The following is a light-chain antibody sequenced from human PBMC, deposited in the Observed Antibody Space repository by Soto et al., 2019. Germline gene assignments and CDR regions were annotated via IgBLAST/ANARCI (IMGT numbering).Light chain of an antibody. V-gene: IGLV3-21*02. CDR3: QVWYGSSEPVV. J-gene: IGLJ2*01. CDR1: NIGGRN. CDR2: DDS. Sequence: SYELTQPPSVSVAPGQTARIACGGNNIGGRNVHWYQQKPGQAPVLVVYDDSDRPSGIPERISGSKSGNTAALTISRVEAGDEADYYCQVWYGSSEPVVFGGRTQLTVL.